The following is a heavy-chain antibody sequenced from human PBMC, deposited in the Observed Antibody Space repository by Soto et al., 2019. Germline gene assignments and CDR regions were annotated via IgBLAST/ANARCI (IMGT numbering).Heavy chain of an antibody. CDR3: ARAWFGDFVYYFDY. CDR2: INPNNGNT. D-gene: IGHD3-10*01. Sequence: ASVKVSCKASGYTFTGYYMHWVRQAPGQGLEWMGWINPNNGNTNYAQKLQGRVTMTTDTSTSSASMELRSLRSDDTAVYYCARAWFGDFVYYFDYWGQGTLVTVSS. V-gene: IGHV1-18*04. CDR1: GYTFTGYY. J-gene: IGHJ4*02.